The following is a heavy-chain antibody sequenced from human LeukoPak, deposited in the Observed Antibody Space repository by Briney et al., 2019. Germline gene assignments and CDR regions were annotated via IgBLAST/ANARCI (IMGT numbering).Heavy chain of an antibody. CDR1: GGSISSYY. V-gene: IGHV4-59*01. Sequence: SETLSLTCTVSGGSISSYYWSWIRQPLGKGLEWIGYIYYSGSTNYNPSLKSRVTISVDTSKNQFSLKLSSVTAADTAVYYCASGRKLRNYYYYYMDVWGKGTTVTVSS. J-gene: IGHJ6*03. CDR3: ASGRKLRNYYYYYMDV. CDR2: IYYSGST. D-gene: IGHD1-7*01.